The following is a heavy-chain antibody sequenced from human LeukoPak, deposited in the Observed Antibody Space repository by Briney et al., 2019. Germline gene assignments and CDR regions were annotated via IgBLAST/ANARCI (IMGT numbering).Heavy chain of an antibody. CDR2: IYSGGST. CDR1: EFSVGSNY. V-gene: IGHV3-66*01. D-gene: IGHD6-19*01. Sequence: GGSLRLSCAASEFSVGSNYMTWVRQAPGKGLEWVSLIYSGGSTYYADSVKGRFTISRDNSKNTLYLQMNSLRAEDTAVYYCARDLGLLYSSGWSDDYWGQGTLVTVSS. CDR3: ARDLGLLYSSGWSDDY. J-gene: IGHJ4*02.